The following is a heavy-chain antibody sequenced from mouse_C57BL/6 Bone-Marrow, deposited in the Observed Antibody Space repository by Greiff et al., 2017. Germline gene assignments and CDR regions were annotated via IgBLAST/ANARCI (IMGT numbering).Heavy chain of an antibody. CDR3: ARQNYGSSPWFAY. D-gene: IGHD1-1*01. Sequence: EVQLVESGGDLVKPGGSLKLSCAASGFTFSSYGMSWVRQTPDQRLEWVATISSGGSYTYYPDSLKGRFTISRDNAKNTLYLQRSSLKSEDTAMYYCARQNYGSSPWFAYWGQGTLVTVSA. V-gene: IGHV5-6*01. CDR2: ISSGGSYT. CDR1: GFTFSSYG. J-gene: IGHJ3*01.